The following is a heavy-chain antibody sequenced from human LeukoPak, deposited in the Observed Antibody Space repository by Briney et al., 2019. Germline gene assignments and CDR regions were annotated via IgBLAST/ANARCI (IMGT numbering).Heavy chain of an antibody. CDR2: LPPDELGI. CDR3: VGTIASRGSEY. Sequence: GGSLRLSCAASGFTFTNCWMHWVRQAPGMGLVWVSRLPPDELGIIYADSVKGRFTVSRDNAKNTVYLQMNNLRVDDTAMYYCVGTIASRGSEYWGQGALVTVSS. J-gene: IGHJ4*02. V-gene: IGHV3-74*01. D-gene: IGHD6-6*01. CDR1: GFTFTNCW.